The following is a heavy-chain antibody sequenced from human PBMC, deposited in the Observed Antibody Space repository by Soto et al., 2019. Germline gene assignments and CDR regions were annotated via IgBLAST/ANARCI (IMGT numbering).Heavy chain of an antibody. J-gene: IGHJ5*02. CDR2: IYHSGNT. V-gene: IGHV4-30-4*01. CDR3: ARLRGETEKNYFDP. D-gene: IGHD3-16*01. CDR1: GGSVSNKTYY. Sequence: PSETLSLTCSVSGGSVSNKTYYWSWIRQPPGKGLEWMGYIYHSGNTHYNPSLKSRITISIDTSTNRFSLNLTSVTAADTAVYFCARLRGETEKNYFDPCGQGALVTVSS.